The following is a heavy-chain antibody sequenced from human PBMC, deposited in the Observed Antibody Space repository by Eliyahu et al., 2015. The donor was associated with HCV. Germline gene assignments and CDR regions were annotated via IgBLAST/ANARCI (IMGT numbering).Heavy chain of an antibody. Sequence: QVQLQQSGPGLVXPSQTLTLTCAIXGDSXSSNSASWNWTRQSPSRGLEWLGRTYYRSKWYNDYAVSVKSRITINPDTSKNQFSLQLNSVTPEDTAVYYCARRLGNNAFNIWGQGTMVTVSS. CDR1: GDSXSSNSAS. CDR2: TYYRSKWYN. CDR3: ARRLGNNAFNI. V-gene: IGHV6-1*01. D-gene: IGHD1-14*01. J-gene: IGHJ3*02.